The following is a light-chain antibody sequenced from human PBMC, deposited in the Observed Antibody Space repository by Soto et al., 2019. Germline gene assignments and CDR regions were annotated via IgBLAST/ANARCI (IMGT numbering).Light chain of an antibody. CDR3: QQSYSNPRT. J-gene: IGKJ1*01. V-gene: IGKV1-39*01. CDR2: AAS. CDR1: QSISSY. Sequence: DIPMTQSPSSLSAYVGDRVTITCRASQSISSYLHWFQQKPGKAPKLLIYAASNLQSGVPSRFSGSVSGTDCTLTISSLQPEDFATYYCQQSYSNPRTFGQGTKVEIK.